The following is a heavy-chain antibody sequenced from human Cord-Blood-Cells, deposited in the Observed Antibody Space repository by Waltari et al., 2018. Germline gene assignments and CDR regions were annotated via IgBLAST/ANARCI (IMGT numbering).Heavy chain of an antibody. CDR1: GFSLSTSGVG. D-gene: IGHD6-13*01. Sequence: QITLKESGPTLVKPTQTLTLTCTFSGFSLSTSGVGVGWIRQPPGKALEWLALIYWDDDKRYSPSLKSRLTITKDTSKNQVVLTMTNMDPVDTATYYCAHSPLASSSWYVAEYFQHWGQGTLVTVSS. CDR3: AHSPLASSSWYVAEYFQH. CDR2: IYWDDDK. V-gene: IGHV2-5*02. J-gene: IGHJ1*01.